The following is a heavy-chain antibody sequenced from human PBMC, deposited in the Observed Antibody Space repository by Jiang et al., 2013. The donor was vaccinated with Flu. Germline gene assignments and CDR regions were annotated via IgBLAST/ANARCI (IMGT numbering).Heavy chain of an antibody. CDR3: ARDYGDYGMDV. D-gene: IGHD4-17*01. J-gene: IGHJ6*02. V-gene: IGHV4-59*01. CDR2: IYYSGST. Sequence: GSGLVKPSETLSLTCTVSGGSISSYYWSWIRQPPGKGLEWIGYIYYSGSTNYNPSLKSRVTISVDTSKNQFSLKLSSVTAADTAVYYCARDYGDYGMDVWGQGTTVTVSS. CDR1: GGSISSYY.